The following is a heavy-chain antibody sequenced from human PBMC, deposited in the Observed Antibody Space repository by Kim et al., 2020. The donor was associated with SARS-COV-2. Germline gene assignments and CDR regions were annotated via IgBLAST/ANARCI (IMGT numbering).Heavy chain of an antibody. CDR2: ISKDGRIT. V-gene: IGHV3-74*01. CDR3: ARPSETALPGSFDI. CDR1: GFTFNNYW. J-gene: IGHJ3*02. Sequence: GGSLRLSCAASGFTFNNYWMHWVRQAPGKGLVWVSRISKDGRITTYADSVKGRFTISRDNAKNTLHLQMNRLRAEDTDVYYCARPSETALPGSFDIWGPGTMVTVSS. D-gene: IGHD2-21*02.